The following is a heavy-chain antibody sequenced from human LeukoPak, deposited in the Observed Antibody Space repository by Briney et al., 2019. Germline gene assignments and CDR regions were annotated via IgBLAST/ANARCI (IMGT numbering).Heavy chain of an antibody. V-gene: IGHV4-59*01. D-gene: IGHD4-23*01. CDR1: GGSFSSYY. J-gene: IGHJ5*02. Sequence: SETLSLTCTVSGGSFSSYYWTWIRQPPGKGLEWIGYIDHSGSTNYNPSLKSRVSISSDTSKNQFSLELSSVTAADTAVYYCARDQYGGNSWSNWFDPWGQGTLVTVSS. CDR2: IDHSGST. CDR3: ARDQYGGNSWSNWFDP.